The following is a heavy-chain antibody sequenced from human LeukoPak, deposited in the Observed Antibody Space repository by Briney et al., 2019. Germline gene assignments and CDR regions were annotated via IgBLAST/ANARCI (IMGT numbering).Heavy chain of an antibody. CDR1: GFTFDGYA. V-gene: IGHV3-9*01. Sequence: GGSLRLSCAASGFTFDGYAMHWVRQAPGKGLEWVSGISWNSGNIGYADSVKGRLTVSRDNSKNTLYLQMNSLRAEDTAVYYCAKDHWEGAMETDYWGQGTLVTVSS. J-gene: IGHJ4*02. D-gene: IGHD1-26*01. CDR3: AKDHWEGAMETDY. CDR2: ISWNSGNI.